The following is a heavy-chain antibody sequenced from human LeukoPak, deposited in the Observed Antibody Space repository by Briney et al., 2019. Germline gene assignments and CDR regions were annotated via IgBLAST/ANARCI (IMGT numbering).Heavy chain of an antibody. J-gene: IGHJ3*02. D-gene: IGHD3-10*01. CDR3: AKVGEALAGYDSFFVM. CDR1: GLLFSSYA. Sequence: GSLSLSCAASGLLFSSYAMSWVRQAPGQGLEWVSAISGSGGSTYYADSVKGRFTISRDNSKSTLYLQMNSQSALCTALYYGAKVGEALAGYDSFFVMWGEGPIVTVSS. V-gene: IGHV3-23*01. CDR2: ISGSGGST.